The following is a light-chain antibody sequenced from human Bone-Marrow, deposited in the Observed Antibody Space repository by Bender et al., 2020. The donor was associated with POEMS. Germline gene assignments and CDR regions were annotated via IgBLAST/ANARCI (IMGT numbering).Light chain of an antibody. J-gene: IGLJ2*01. CDR1: NIGSKN. Sequence: SYALTQPPSVSVAPGQTAKMTCGGNNIGSKNVHWYQQKPGQAPVLVVYDDSDRPSGIPERFSGSNSGNTATLTIGRVEAGDEADYYCQVWDDTSDHLVFGGGTKLTVL. CDR3: QVWDDTSDHLV. V-gene: IGLV3-21*02. CDR2: DDS.